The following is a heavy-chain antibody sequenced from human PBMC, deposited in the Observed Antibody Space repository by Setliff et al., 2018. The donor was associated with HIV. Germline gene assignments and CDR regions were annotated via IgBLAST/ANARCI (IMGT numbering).Heavy chain of an antibody. D-gene: IGHD3-16*01. V-gene: IGHV1-3*01. Sequence: ASVKVSCKASGYTFTAYVMHWVRQAPGQRLEWMGWINAGNGNTKYSQKFQGRVTFIRDTSASTAYMELSSLRSEDTAVYYCARGPAAFGGTSVQNFDYWGQGTLVTVSS. J-gene: IGHJ4*02. CDR1: GYTFTAYV. CDR2: INAGNGNT. CDR3: ARGPAAFGGTSVQNFDY.